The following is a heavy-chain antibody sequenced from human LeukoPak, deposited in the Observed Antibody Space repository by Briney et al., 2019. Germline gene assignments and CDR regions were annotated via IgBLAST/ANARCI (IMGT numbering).Heavy chain of an antibody. CDR1: GFTFSDYA. CDR2: SDRGDRT. Sequence: GGSLRLSCAASGFTFSDYAMSRVRQAPGKGLEWVSASDRGDRTWDADSVKGRVTISRDNYKNTLFLQMNSLRAEDTAIYYCAKDSYDSSGSRYDYWGQGTLVTVSS. V-gene: IGHV3-23*01. CDR3: AKDSYDSSGSRYDY. J-gene: IGHJ4*02. D-gene: IGHD3-22*01.